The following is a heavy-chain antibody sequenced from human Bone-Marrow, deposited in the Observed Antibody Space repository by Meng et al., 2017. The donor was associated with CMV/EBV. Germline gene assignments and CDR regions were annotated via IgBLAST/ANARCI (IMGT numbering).Heavy chain of an antibody. CDR3: AREPLTPMTTVTTNGMDV. J-gene: IGHJ6*02. CDR2: ISSSGSTI. V-gene: IGHV3-48*03. Sequence: GGSLRLSCAASGFTFSSYEMNWVRQAPGKGLEWVSYISSSGSTIYYADSVKGRFTISRDNAKNSLYLQMNSLRAEDTAVYYCAREPLTPMTTVTTNGMDVWGQGTTVTASS. D-gene: IGHD4-11*01. CDR1: GFTFSSYE.